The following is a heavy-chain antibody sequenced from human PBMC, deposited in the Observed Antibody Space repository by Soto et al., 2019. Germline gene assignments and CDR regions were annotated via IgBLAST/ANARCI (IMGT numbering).Heavy chain of an antibody. J-gene: IGHJ4*02. CDR1: VFTVSSHY. CDR3: ARDQTDDKGPYYFEY. Sequence: VGSLRLSCASSVFTVSSHYMTCVRHSPGKGLEWVSVIYTGGSTYYADSVQGRFTISRDNSRNTLYLQMNSLRVEDTAVYYCARDQTDDKGPYYFEYWGPGTLGNGSS. CDR2: IYTGGST. V-gene: IGHV3-53*01.